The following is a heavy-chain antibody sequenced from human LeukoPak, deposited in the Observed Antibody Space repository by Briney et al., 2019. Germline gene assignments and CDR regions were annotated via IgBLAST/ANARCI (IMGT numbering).Heavy chain of an antibody. V-gene: IGHV1-69*13. J-gene: IGHJ4*02. D-gene: IGHD4-17*01. CDR1: GYTFTDYY. CDR3: ATHQGDYGDYVLPFDY. CDR2: IIPIFGTA. Sequence: ASVKVSCKASGYTFTDYYIHWVRQAPGQGLEWMGGIIPIFGTANYAQKFQGRVTITADESTSTAYMELSSLRSEDTAVYYCATHQGDYGDYVLPFDYWGQGTLVTVSS.